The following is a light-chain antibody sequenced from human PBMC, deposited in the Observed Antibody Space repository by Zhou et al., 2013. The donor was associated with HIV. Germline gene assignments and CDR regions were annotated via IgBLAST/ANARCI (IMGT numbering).Light chain of an antibody. CDR1: QSLSSSY. J-gene: IGKJ2*01. Sequence: EIVLTQSPGTLSLSPGERATLSCRASQSLSSSYLAWYQHKPGQAPRLLIYAASSRATGVPDRFSGSGSGTDFTLTISRLEPEDFAVYYCQQYGSSPRTFGQGTKAGDQT. CDR3: QQYGSSPRT. V-gene: IGKV3-20*01. CDR2: AAS.